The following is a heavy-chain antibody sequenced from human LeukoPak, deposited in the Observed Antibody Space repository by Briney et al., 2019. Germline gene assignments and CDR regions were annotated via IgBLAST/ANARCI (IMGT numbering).Heavy chain of an antibody. J-gene: IGHJ3*02. V-gene: IGHV1-18*01. D-gene: IGHD3-22*01. CDR2: ISAYNGNT. Sequence: ASVKVSCMASGYTFTSYGISWVRQAPGQGLEWMGWISAYNGNTNYAQKLQGRVTMTTDTSTSTAYMELRSLRSDDTAVYYCARVPPYYDSSGYGHDAFDIWGQGTMVTVSS. CDR3: ARVPPYYDSSGYGHDAFDI. CDR1: GYTFTSYG.